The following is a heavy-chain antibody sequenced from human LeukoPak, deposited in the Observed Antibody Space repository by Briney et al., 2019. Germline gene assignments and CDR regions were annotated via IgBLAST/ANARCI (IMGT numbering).Heavy chain of an antibody. D-gene: IGHD7-27*01. CDR2: INANSGGT. V-gene: IGHV1-2*06. Sequence: ASVKVSCKASGYTFIGYFIHWVRQAAGQGVEWRGRINANSGGTEYAQNFQGRVTMTRDTSIITASMELSRLTSDDTAVYYCARDLSSTSNWELDSWGQGTLVTVSS. CDR3: ARDLSSTSNWELDS. CDR1: GYTFIGYF. J-gene: IGHJ4*02.